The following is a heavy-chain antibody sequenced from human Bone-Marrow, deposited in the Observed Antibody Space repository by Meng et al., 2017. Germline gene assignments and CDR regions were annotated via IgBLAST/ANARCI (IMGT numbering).Heavy chain of an antibody. V-gene: IGHV4-4*07. Sequence: ESLKISCTVSGGSISSYTWSWIRQPAGKGLEWIGRIYTSGNTDCNPSFKSRVTMSVDTSKNQFSLKLDSVTAADTAVYYCARELYGSGWYGESWGQGTLVTVSS. D-gene: IGHD6-19*01. CDR1: GGSISSYT. CDR2: IYTSGNT. J-gene: IGHJ4*02. CDR3: ARELYGSGWYGES.